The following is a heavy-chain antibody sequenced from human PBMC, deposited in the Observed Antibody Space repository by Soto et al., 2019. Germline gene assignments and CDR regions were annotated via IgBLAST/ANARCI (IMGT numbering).Heavy chain of an antibody. Sequence: PSETLSLTCTVSGGSISSYYWSWIRQPPGKGLEWIGYIYYSGSTNYNPSLKSRVTISVDTSKNQFSLKLSSVTAADTAVYYCARLRIATNKYKWFDPWGKGTLVTVSS. J-gene: IGHJ5*02. CDR3: ARLRIATNKYKWFDP. CDR2: IYYSGST. V-gene: IGHV4-59*01. CDR1: GGSISSYY. D-gene: IGHD2-21*01.